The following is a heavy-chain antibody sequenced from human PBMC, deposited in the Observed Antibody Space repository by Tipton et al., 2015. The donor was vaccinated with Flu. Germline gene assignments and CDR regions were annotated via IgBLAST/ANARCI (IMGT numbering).Heavy chain of an antibody. D-gene: IGHD3-10*01. CDR3: ARFSVRGESDY. CDR2: IYSSGST. V-gene: IGHV4-4*07. Sequence: TLSLTCIVSGGSINSYYWSWIRQSAGKGLEWIGRIYSSGSTNYNPSLKSRVTMSVDTSNNQFSLKMSSVTAADTAVYYCARFSVRGESDYWGQGTLVTVSS. CDR1: GGSINSYY. J-gene: IGHJ4*02.